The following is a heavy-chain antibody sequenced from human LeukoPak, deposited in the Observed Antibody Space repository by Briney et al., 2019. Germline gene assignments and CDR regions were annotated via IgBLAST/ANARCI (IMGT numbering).Heavy chain of an antibody. J-gene: IGHJ6*03. CDR1: GGSISSSSYY. V-gene: IGHV4-39*07. CDR3: ATTPGIAAADYYYYMDV. CDR2: IYYSGST. Sequence: SETLSLTCTVSGGSISSSSYYWGWIRQPPGKGLEWIGSIYYSGSTYYNPSLKSRVTISVDTSKNQFSLKLSSVTAADTAVYYCATTPGIAAADYYYYMDVWGKGTTVTVSS. D-gene: IGHD6-13*01.